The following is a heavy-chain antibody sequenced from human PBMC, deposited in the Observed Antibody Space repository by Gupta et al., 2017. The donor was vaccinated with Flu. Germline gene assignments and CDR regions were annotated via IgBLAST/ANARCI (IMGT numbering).Heavy chain of an antibody. CDR2: MSCDGVHT. J-gene: IGHJ4*02. CDR1: GFRFPIVT. V-gene: IGHV3-64*01. Sequence: DVQVVGSGSGLPQPGCSLRLSYAASGFRFPIVTHFWVRQAPWRGLDYVEAMSCDGVHTDYANSVKERCVLSRVNSKNTLYLQLGGLSAEEMAVYYCARGAWCVGGICYAGPDSFDYWGPGTLVTVSS. D-gene: IGHD2-2*01. CDR3: ARGAWCVGGICYAGPDSFDY.